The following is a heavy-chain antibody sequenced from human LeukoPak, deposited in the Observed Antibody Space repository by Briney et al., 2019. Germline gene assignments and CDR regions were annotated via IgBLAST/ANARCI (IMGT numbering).Heavy chain of an antibody. Sequence: GGSLRLSCAASGFXFSSYWMSWVRQAPGKGLKWVANIKQDGSEKYYVDSVKGRFSISRDNAKNSLFLQMNSLRAEDTAVYYCARVRYSSSWYYYFDYWGQGTLVTVSS. V-gene: IGHV3-7*05. CDR1: GFXFSSYW. CDR3: ARVRYSSSWYYYFDY. CDR2: IKQDGSEK. J-gene: IGHJ4*02. D-gene: IGHD6-13*01.